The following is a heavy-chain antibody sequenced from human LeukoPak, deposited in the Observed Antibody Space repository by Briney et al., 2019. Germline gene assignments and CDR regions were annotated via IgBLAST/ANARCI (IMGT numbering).Heavy chain of an antibody. D-gene: IGHD2-15*01. CDR2: IFGSGGSA. Sequence: GGSLRLSCAASGFTFGSYAMYWVRQAPGKGLEWVSGIFGSGGSARYADSVKGRFTISRDNSKNTVYLQMDSLRAEDTTIYYCAKTTTGYSSGRYPAWPIDYWGQGTLVTVSS. CDR3: AKTTTGYSSGRYPAWPIDY. J-gene: IGHJ4*02. CDR1: GFTFGSYA. V-gene: IGHV3-23*01.